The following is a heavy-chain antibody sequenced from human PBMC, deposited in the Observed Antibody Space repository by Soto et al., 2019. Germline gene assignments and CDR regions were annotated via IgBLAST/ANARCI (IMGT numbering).Heavy chain of an antibody. V-gene: IGHV2-5*02. CDR3: AHRPIYGSGSHFDY. J-gene: IGHJ4*02. Sequence: SGPTLVNPTQTLTLTCTFSGFSLNTRGVGVGWIRQPPGKALEWLALISWDGEKRYSPSLKSRLTITKDTSENQVVLTMTNMDPVDTATYYCAHRPIYGSGSHFDYWGQGTLVTVS. CDR1: GFSLNTRGVG. CDR2: ISWDGEK. D-gene: IGHD3-10*01.